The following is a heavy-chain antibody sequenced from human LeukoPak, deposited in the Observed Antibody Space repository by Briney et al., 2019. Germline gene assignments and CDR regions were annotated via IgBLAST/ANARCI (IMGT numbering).Heavy chain of an antibody. CDR2: IYYTGTI. CDR1: GGSIATYY. J-gene: IGHJ4*02. D-gene: IGHD3-22*01. V-gene: IGHV4-59*03. Sequence: SETLSLTCTVSGGSIATYYWTWIRQSPGKALEWVGQIYYTGTIKYNPSLKSRVSISIDMSRNQFSLRLSSVTSADTAVYYSVTGHAFKDQYDSGGYYSRRKVYFDQWGRGTLVTVSS. CDR3: VTGHAFKDQYDSGGYYSRRKVYFDQ.